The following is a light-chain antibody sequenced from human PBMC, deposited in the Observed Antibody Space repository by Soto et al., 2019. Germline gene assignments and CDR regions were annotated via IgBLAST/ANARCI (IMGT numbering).Light chain of an antibody. Sequence: DILLTQSLDSLAVSLGERATINSHSSQTVLLASNNKNYLAWYQQKPGQAPKLLIYLASARESGVPDRFSGSGSETDFNFTITSLQAEDVAVYYCQQYYTIPITFGGGTKVDIK. CDR1: QTVLLASNNKNY. V-gene: IGKV4-1*01. CDR3: QQYYTIPIT. J-gene: IGKJ4*01. CDR2: LAS.